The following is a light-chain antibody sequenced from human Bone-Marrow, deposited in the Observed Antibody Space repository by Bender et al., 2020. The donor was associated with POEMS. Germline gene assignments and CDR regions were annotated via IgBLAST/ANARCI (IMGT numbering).Light chain of an antibody. CDR3: SSYAGTSRI. Sequence: QSALTQPASVSGSPGQSITISCTGTNSDIRDNNYVSWYQQHPGKAPRVLIYDVTSRPSGVSNRFSASKSGNTASLTISGLQADDEADYYCSSYAGTSRIFGGGTKLTVL. J-gene: IGLJ2*01. CDR2: DVT. V-gene: IGLV2-14*03. CDR1: NSDIRDNNY.